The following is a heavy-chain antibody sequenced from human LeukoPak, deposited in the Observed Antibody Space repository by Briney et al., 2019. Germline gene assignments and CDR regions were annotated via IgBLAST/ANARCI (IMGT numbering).Heavy chain of an antibody. V-gene: IGHV3-43D*03. CDR3: AKDMAAYYYASGNIDY. J-gene: IGHJ4*02. D-gene: IGHD3-10*01. CDR2: ISWDGGGT. CDR1: GFTFDDYA. Sequence: PGGSLRLSCAASGFTFDDYAMHWLRPAPGKGLEWVSLISWDGGGTYYADTVKGRFTISRDNSKNSLYLQMNSLRAEDTALYYCAKDMAAYYYASGNIDYWGQGTLVTVSS.